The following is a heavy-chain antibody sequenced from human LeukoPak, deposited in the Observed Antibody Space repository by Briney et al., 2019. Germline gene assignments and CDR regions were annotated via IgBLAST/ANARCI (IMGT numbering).Heavy chain of an antibody. CDR3: TRRIDYGDYDY. Sequence: GESLKISCKGSGYPFDTYWIGWVRQTPGKGLEWMGIINPLDSDTRYSPSFQGQVTFSADKSITTAYRQWSSLAASDTAMYYCTRRIDYGDYDYWGQGTLVTVSS. J-gene: IGHJ4*02. D-gene: IGHD4-17*01. CDR1: GYPFDTYW. CDR2: INPLDSDT. V-gene: IGHV5-51*01.